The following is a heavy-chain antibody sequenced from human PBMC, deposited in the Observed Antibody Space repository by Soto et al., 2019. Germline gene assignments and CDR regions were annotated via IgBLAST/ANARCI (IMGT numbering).Heavy chain of an antibody. CDR1: GISIDNYY. CDR3: VRDVGGSGWFAP. J-gene: IGHJ5*02. V-gene: IGHV4-4*07. Sequence: SETLSLTCTVSGISIDNYYCSWIRQSAGKGLEWIGRIYSSGTTDYNPSLKSRVTMSVDMSKSQFSLNVRSVTAADTAVYYCVRDVGGSGWFAPWGQGTLVTVSS. CDR2: IYSSGTT.